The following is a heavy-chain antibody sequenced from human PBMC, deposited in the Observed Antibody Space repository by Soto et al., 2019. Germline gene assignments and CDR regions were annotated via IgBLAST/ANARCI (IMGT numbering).Heavy chain of an antibody. Sequence: SETLSLTCTVSGGSISSSSYYWGWHRQPPGKGLEWIGSIYYDGRTCSNPSVKGRVTISVDTSKSQFYLKLSSVTGADTAVYYCASTRDYGSGSYYSGRYYYGIDVWGQGTTVTGSS. J-gene: IGHJ6*02. V-gene: IGHV4-39*01. D-gene: IGHD3-10*01. CDR2: IYYDGRT. CDR3: ASTRDYGSGSYYSGRYYYGIDV. CDR1: GGSISSSSYY.